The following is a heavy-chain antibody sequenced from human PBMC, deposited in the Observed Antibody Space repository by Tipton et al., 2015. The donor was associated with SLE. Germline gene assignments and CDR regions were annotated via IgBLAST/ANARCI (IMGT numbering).Heavy chain of an antibody. Sequence: SLRLSCPASGFTFSSYGMHWVRQAPGKGLEWVAFIRYDGSNKYYADSVKGRFTISRDNSKNTLYLQMNSLRAEDTAVYYCAKVSVRIAVFAFDIWGQGTMVTVSS. CDR3: AKVSVRIAVFAFDI. V-gene: IGHV3-30*02. J-gene: IGHJ3*02. CDR1: GFTFSSYG. CDR2: IRYDGSNK. D-gene: IGHD6-19*01.